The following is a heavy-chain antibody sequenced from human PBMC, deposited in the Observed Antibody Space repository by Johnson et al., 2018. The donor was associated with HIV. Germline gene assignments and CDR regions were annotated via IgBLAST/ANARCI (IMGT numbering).Heavy chain of an antibody. V-gene: IGHV3-9*01. CDR2: ISWNSGSI. CDR3: AKDIKAAQMEAFDI. CDR1: GFTLEDLA. D-gene: IGHD5-24*01. J-gene: IGHJ3*02. Sequence: QLVESGGGVVRPGGSLGLSCAASGFTLEDLAMHGVRQAQGKGLGWVSGISWNSGSIGYADSVRGGFTISRDNAKNSLYLQMNSLRAEDTALYHCAKDIKAAQMEAFDIWGQGTMVTVSS.